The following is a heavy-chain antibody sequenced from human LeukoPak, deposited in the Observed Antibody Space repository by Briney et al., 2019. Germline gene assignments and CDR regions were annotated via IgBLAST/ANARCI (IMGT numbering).Heavy chain of an antibody. CDR1: GFTFSSYA. CDR2: ISYDGSNK. Sequence: GGSLRLSCAASGFTFSSYAMHWVRQAPGKGLEWVAVISYDGSNKYYADSVKGRFTISRDNAKNSLYLQMNSLRAEDTAVYYCASPGGRYCSGGSCPSYYGMDVWGQGTTVTVSS. V-gene: IGHV3-30-3*01. J-gene: IGHJ6*02. D-gene: IGHD2-15*01. CDR3: ASPGGRYCSGGSCPSYYGMDV.